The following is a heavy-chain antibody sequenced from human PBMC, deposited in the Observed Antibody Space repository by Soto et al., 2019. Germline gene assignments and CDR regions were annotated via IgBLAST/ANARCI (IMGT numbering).Heavy chain of an antibody. Sequence: VGSLRLSCAASGFTFGSYAMHWVRQAPGKGLEWVAVISYDGSNKYYADSVKGRFTISRDNSKDTLYLQMNSLRAEDTAVYYCARDPDSSGYYVFDYWGQGTLVTVSS. CDR3: ARDPDSSGYYVFDY. J-gene: IGHJ4*02. D-gene: IGHD3-22*01. CDR2: ISYDGSNK. CDR1: GFTFGSYA. V-gene: IGHV3-30-3*01.